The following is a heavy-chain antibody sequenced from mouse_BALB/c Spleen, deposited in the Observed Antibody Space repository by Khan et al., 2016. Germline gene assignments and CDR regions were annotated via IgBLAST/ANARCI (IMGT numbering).Heavy chain of an antibody. J-gene: IGHJ1*01. V-gene: IGHV5-4*02. Sequence: LVESGGDLVKPGGSLKLSCAASGFTFSDYYMYWVRQTPERRLEWVATISDGGISTYYSDSVKGRFTISRDNAQQNLNLQIVSLRSEDTTMYYCVRRPYYYGSDYGYFDVWGAGTTVTVSS. CDR3: VRRPYYYGSDYGYFDV. CDR2: ISDGGIST. CDR1: GFTFSDYY. D-gene: IGHD1-1*01.